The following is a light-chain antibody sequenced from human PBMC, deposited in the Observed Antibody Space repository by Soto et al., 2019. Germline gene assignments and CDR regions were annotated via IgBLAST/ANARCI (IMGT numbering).Light chain of an antibody. J-gene: IGKJ1*01. CDR1: QGISGY. CDR2: AAS. V-gene: IGKV1-8*01. CDR3: RQYYSYPRT. Sequence: AIRMTQSPSSLSASTGDRVTITCLASQGISGYLAWYQQKPGKAPKLLIYAASTLQSGVPSRFSGSGSGTDFTLTIRCLQSEDFATYYCRQYYSYPRTFGQGTKVDIK.